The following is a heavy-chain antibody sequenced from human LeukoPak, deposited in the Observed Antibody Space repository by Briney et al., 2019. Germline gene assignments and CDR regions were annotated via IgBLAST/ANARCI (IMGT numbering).Heavy chain of an antibody. D-gene: IGHD2-8*01. CDR3: ARRIMGNTGHAFDF. Sequence: PGGSLRLSCAASGFTFSSYGMHWVRQAPGKGLEWVAVIWYDGSNKYYADSVKGRFTISRDNSKNTLYLQMNSLRAEDTAVYYCARRIMGNTGHAFDFWGQGTMVTVSS. V-gene: IGHV3-33*01. CDR2: IWYDGSNK. CDR1: GFTFSSYG. J-gene: IGHJ3*01.